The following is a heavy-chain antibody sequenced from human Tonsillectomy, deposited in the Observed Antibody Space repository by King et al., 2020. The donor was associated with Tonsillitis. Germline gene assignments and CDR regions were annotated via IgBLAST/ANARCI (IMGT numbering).Heavy chain of an antibody. CDR2: IYHSGST. J-gene: IGHJ6*02. V-gene: IGHV4-38-2*02. D-gene: IGHD3-16*01. CDR1: GYSISSGYY. Sequence: VQLQESGPGLVKPSETLSLTCTVSGYSISSGYYWGWIRQPPGKGLEWIGSIYHSGSTYYNLSLKSRVTISVDTSKNQFSLKLSSVTAADTAVYYCARDLLGDSFNYYYYGMDVWGQGTTVTVSS. CDR3: ARDLLGDSFNYYYYGMDV.